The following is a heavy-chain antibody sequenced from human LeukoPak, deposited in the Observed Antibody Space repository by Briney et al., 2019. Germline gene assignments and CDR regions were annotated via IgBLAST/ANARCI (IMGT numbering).Heavy chain of an antibody. V-gene: IGHV4-61*02. CDR3: ARGLGYDSIP. CDR2: IYTSGNT. Sequence: SETLFLTCTVSGGSISSGNYYWTWIRQPAGKGLEWIGRIYTSGNTNYNPSLKSRVTISVDTSKNQFSLRLSSVTAADTAVYYCARGLGYDSIPWGQGTLVTVSS. J-gene: IGHJ5*02. CDR1: GGSISSGNYY. D-gene: IGHD3-22*01.